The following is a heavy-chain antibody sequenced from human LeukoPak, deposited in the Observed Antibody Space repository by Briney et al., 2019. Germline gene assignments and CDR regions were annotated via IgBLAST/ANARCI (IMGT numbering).Heavy chain of an antibody. D-gene: IGHD1-1*01. V-gene: IGHV4-38-2*02. CDR2: IYYSGST. CDR3: HSFQRRPHYYYYMDV. CDR1: GYSISSGYY. J-gene: IGHJ6*03. Sequence: SETLSLTCTVSGYSISSGYYWGWIRQPPGKGLEWIGSIYYSGSTYYNPSLKSRVTISVDTSKNQFSLKLSPVTAADTAVYYCHSFQRRPHYYYYMDVWGKGTTVTVSS.